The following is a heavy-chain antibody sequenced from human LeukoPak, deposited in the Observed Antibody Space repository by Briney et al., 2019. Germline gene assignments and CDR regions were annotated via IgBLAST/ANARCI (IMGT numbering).Heavy chain of an antibody. CDR1: GFTFSGYW. V-gene: IGHV3-74*01. CDR3: TSSTNPLYRTWKFDP. D-gene: IGHD1-1*01. Sequence: PGGSLRLSCAASGFTFSGYWMDWVRQAPGKGLVWVSGIDTDGSSTSYADSVKGRFTISRDNGKNTLYLQMSSLRVEDTAVYYCTSSTNPLYRTWKFDPWGQGTLVTVSS. J-gene: IGHJ5*02. CDR2: IDTDGSST.